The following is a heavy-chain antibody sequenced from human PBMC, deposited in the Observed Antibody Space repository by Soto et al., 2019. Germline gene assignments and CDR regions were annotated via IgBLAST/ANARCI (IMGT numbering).Heavy chain of an antibody. V-gene: IGHV4-31*03. CDR2: IYHSGTT. CDR3: ARLRRVHYSSGYYRPDFDY. Sequence: CCSSGGSVSGEGSFWAWIRQQPGEGLEWFGHIYHSGTTYYSPSLQSRLIISGDASKNQFALILSAVTAADTALYFCARLRRVHYSSGYYRPDFDYWGQGTLVTVSA. J-gene: IGHJ4*02. CDR1: GGSVSGEGSF. D-gene: IGHD3-22*01.